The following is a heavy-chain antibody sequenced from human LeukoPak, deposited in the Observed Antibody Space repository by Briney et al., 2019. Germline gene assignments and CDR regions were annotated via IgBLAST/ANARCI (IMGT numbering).Heavy chain of an antibody. D-gene: IGHD3-3*01. V-gene: IGHV4-34*01. Sequence: PSETLSLTCAVYGGSFSGYYWSWIRQPPGKGLEWIGEINHSGSTNYNPSLKSRVTISVDTSKNQFSLKLSPVTAADTAVYYCARADYDFWSGYFYWGQGTLVTVSS. J-gene: IGHJ4*02. CDR2: INHSGST. CDR1: GGSFSGYY. CDR3: ARADYDFWSGYFY.